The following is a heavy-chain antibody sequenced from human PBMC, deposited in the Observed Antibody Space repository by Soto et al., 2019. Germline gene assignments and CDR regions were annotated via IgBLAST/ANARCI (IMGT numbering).Heavy chain of an antibody. CDR2: VSVYNDDT. V-gene: IGHV1-18*01. CDR3: ARTCRSGGSCYHEY. CDR1: GYTLTELS. D-gene: IGHD2-15*01. Sequence: ASVKVSCKVSGYTLTELSIHWVRQAPGQGLEWVGWVSVYNDDTKYAQNFQGRVSLTTDTSTSTTYMEVGSLRSDDTAVYYCARTCRSGGSCYHEYWGEGTLVTVSS. J-gene: IGHJ4*02.